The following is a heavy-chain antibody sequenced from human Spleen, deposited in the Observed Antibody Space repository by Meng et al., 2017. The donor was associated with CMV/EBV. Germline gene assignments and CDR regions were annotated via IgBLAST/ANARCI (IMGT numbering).Heavy chain of an antibody. V-gene: IGHV4-34*08. CDR3: AIPTSDYYQGVVFDL. CDR1: GFTFGDYG. D-gene: IGHD3-22*01. J-gene: IGHJ3*01. CDR2: VNESGST. Sequence: ESLKISGTASGFTFGDYGMSWIRQPPGKGLEWIGEVNESGSTNYSPSLKSRVTTSMDTSRKQFSQKLTSVTAADTAVYYCAIPTSDYYQGVVFDLWCQGTLVTVS.